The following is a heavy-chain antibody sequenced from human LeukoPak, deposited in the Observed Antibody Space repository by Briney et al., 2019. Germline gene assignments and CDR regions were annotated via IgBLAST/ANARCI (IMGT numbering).Heavy chain of an antibody. CDR3: ARGNTVGSARWAYRGFDP. D-gene: IGHD3-10*01. Sequence: PSETLSLTCAVSGYSISSGYYWGWIRQPRGKGLVWIGSIYHSGSTYYNPSLKSRVTISVDTSKNQFSLKLSSVTAADTAVYYCARGNTVGSARWAYRGFDPWGQGTLVTVSS. J-gene: IGHJ5*02. CDR1: GYSISSGYY. CDR2: IYHSGST. V-gene: IGHV4-38-2*01.